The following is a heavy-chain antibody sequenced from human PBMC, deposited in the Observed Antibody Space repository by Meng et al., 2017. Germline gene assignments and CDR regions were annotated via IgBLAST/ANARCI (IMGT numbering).Heavy chain of an antibody. CDR3: ASFSVGERQFDY. V-gene: IGHV4-34*01. CDR2: INHSGST. D-gene: IGHD1-1*01. CDR1: GGSFSGYY. Sequence: SETLSLTCAVYGGSFSGYYWSWIRQPPGKGLEWIGEINHSGSTNYNPSLKGRVTISVDTSKNQFSLKLSSVTAADTAVYYCASFSVGERQFDYWGQGTLVTVSS. J-gene: IGHJ4*02.